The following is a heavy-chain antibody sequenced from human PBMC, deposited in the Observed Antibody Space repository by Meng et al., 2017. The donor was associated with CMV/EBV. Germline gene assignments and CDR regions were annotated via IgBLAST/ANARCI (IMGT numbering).Heavy chain of an antibody. J-gene: IGHJ6*02. D-gene: IGHD3-3*01. V-gene: IGHV1-46*01. Sequence: VKVSCKASGYRFTGYYVHWVRQAPGQGLEWMGIINPSGGSTSYAQKFQGRVTMTRDTSTSTVYMELSSLRSEDTAVYYCARRFLEGLDVWGQGTTVTVSS. CDR2: INPSGGST. CDR1: GYRFTGYY. CDR3: ARRFLEGLDV.